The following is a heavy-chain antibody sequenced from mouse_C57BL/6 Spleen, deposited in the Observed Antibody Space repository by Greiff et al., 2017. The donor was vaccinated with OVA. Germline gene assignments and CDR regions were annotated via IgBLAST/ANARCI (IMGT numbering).Heavy chain of an antibody. Sequence: QVQLQQSGAELVKPGASVKISCKASGYAFSSYWMNWVKQRPGKGLEWIGQISPGDGDPNYNGKFKGKATLTADKSSSTAYMQRSSLTSEDSAVYFCARSGIVRYFDVWGTGTTVTVSS. D-gene: IGHD2-5*01. CDR1: GYAFSSYW. V-gene: IGHV1-80*01. CDR2: ISPGDGDP. J-gene: IGHJ1*03. CDR3: ARSGIVRYFDV.